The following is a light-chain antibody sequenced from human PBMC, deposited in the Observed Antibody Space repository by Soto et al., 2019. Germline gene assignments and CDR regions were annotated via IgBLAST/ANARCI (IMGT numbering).Light chain of an antibody. Sequence: EIVLTQSPGTLSLSPGERATLSCRASQSVSSSYLAWYQQKPGQAPRLLIYGASSRATGIPDGFSGSVSGTDFTLTISRPEPEDFAVYYCQQYGSSQGYTFGQGTKLEIK. CDR2: GAS. CDR3: QQYGSSQGYT. J-gene: IGKJ2*01. V-gene: IGKV3-20*01. CDR1: QSVSSSY.